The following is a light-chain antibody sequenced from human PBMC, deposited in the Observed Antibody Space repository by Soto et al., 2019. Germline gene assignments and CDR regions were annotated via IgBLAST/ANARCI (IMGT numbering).Light chain of an antibody. J-gene: IGLJ1*01. CDR2: DVS. CDR1: SSDVGGYNY. V-gene: IGLV2-11*01. Sequence: QSVLTQPRSVSGSPGQSVTISCTGTSSDVGGYNYVSWYQQHPGKAPKVMIYDVSKRPSGVPDRLSGSKSGNMASLTISGLQAEDEADYYCCSYAGSSSYVFGAGTKLTVL. CDR3: CSYAGSSSYV.